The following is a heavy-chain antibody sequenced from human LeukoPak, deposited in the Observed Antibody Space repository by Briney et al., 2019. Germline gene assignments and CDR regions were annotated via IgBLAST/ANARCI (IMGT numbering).Heavy chain of an antibody. Sequence: PGGSLRLSCAASGFTFDDYAIHWVRQAPGKGLEWVCVITGDCGSSYYAHPVNCRFTFSIPNSKTSLYLQMNSLRSEDTALYYCAKGLTTVITRGAFDIWGQGTMVTVSS. J-gene: IGHJ3*02. D-gene: IGHD4-23*01. CDR2: ITGDCGSS. CDR1: GFTFDDYA. CDR3: AKGLTTVITRGAFDI. V-gene: IGHV3-43*02.